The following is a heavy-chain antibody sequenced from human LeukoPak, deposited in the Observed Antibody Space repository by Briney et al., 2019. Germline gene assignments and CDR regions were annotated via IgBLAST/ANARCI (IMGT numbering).Heavy chain of an antibody. V-gene: IGHV3-30*01. Sequence: PGGSLRLSCAASGFTFSSYAMHWVRQAPGKGLQWVAVISYDGSNKYYADSVKGRFTISRDNPKNTLCLQMNSLRAEDTAVYYCARETDGADSWGQGTLVTVSS. CDR3: ARETDGADS. CDR1: GFTFSSYA. CDR2: ISYDGSNK. J-gene: IGHJ4*02. D-gene: IGHD2-21*02.